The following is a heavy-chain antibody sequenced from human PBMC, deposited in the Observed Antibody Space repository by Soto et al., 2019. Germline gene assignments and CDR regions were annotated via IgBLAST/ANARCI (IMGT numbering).Heavy chain of an antibody. CDR3: ATIGQQPYYFHGLYV. Sequence: SVKLSSEASGYSFTRYGIGWVRQAPAQGLEWMGWISGYNGDTNYAQKFQDRVSMTIDTSTRTAYMELRSLTSDDTAIYYCATIGQQPYYFHGLYVWG. CDR1: GYSFTRYG. D-gene: IGHD1-1*01. V-gene: IGHV1-18*04. J-gene: IGHJ6*02. CDR2: ISGYNGDT.